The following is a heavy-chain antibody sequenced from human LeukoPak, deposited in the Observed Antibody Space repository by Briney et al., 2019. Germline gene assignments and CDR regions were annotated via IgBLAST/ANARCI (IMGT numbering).Heavy chain of an antibody. J-gene: IGHJ4*02. CDR1: GFTFSDYY. Sequence: GGSLRLSCAASGFTFSDYYMSWIRQAPGKGLEWVSYISISSSAIYYADSVKGRFTISRDNAKNSLFLQMNSLRAEDTAVYYCVRDRTSHGDYWGQGTLVTVSS. V-gene: IGHV3-11*04. CDR2: ISISSSAI. CDR3: VRDRTSHGDY. D-gene: IGHD2-2*01.